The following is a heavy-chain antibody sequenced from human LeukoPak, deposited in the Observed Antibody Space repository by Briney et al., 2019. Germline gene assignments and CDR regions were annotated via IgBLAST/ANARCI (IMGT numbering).Heavy chain of an antibody. CDR1: GYSFTSYW. D-gene: IGHD3-16*01. V-gene: IGHV5-10-1*01. CDR3: AKWGAGGDFDV. CDR2: IDPSDSYT. J-gene: IGHJ3*01. Sequence: GESLKISCKGSGYSFTSYWIGWVRQMPGKGLEWMGRIDPSDSYTKYSPSFQGHVTISADKSISTAYLQWSSLKASDTAMYYCAKWGAGGDFDVWGQGTMVTVSS.